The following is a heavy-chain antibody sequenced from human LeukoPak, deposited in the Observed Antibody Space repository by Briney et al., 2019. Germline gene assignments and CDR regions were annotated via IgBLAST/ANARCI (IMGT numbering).Heavy chain of an antibody. Sequence: SETLSLTCTVSGGSISSYYWSWIRQPPGKGLEWIGYIYYSGSTNYNPSLKSRVTISVDTSKNQFSLKLNSVTAADTAVYYCARVSRGSGSYSLDYWGQGTLVNVSS. CDR3: ARVSRGSGSYSLDY. V-gene: IGHV4-59*01. D-gene: IGHD1-26*01. CDR2: IYYSGST. J-gene: IGHJ4*02. CDR1: GGSISSYY.